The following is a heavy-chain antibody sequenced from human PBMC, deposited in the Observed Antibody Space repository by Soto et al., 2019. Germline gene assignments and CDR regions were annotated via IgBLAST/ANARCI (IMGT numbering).Heavy chain of an antibody. J-gene: IGHJ4*02. V-gene: IGHV3-23*01. Sequence: GXSRRLSCAASGFTFSSYAMSWVRQAPVKGLEWVSAISGSGGSTYYADSVKGRFTISRDNSKNTLYLQMNSLRAEDTAVYYCAKDIVAAAGTTFDYWGQGTLVTVYS. CDR3: AKDIVAAAGTTFDY. CDR1: GFTFSSYA. CDR2: ISGSGGST. D-gene: IGHD6-13*01.